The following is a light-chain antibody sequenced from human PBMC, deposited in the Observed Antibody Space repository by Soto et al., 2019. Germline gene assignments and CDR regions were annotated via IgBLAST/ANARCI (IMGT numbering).Light chain of an antibody. CDR1: HSVSSN. J-gene: IGKJ4*01. Sequence: IVMTQSPATLSVSPGERASLSCRASHSVSSNLAWYQQKPGQAPRLLIYGASTRATGIPARFSGSGSGTEFTLTISSLQSEDFAVYYCQQYNNMPPLTFGGGTKVDI. V-gene: IGKV3-15*01. CDR2: GAS. CDR3: QQYNNMPPLT.